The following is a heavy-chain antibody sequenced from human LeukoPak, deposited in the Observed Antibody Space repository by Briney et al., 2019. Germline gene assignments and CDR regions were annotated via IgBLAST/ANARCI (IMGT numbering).Heavy chain of an antibody. CDR2: INPSGGST. CDR1: GYTFTSYY. Sequence: ASVKVSCKASGYTFTSYYMHWVRQAPGQGLEWMGIINPSGGSTSCAQKFQGRVTMTRDTSTSTVYMELSSLRSEDTAVYYCARDRGSGSYQDYFDYWGQGTLVTVSS. V-gene: IGHV1-46*01. J-gene: IGHJ4*02. D-gene: IGHD1-26*01. CDR3: ARDRGSGSYQDYFDY.